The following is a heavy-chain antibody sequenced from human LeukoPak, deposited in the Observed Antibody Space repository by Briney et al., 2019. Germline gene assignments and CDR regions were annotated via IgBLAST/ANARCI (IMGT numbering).Heavy chain of an antibody. V-gene: IGHV1-24*01. CDR1: GYTLTELS. Sequence: ASVKVSCKVSGYTLTELSMHWVRQAPGKGLEWMGGFDPEDGETIYAQKFQGRVTMTEDTSTDTAYMELSSLRSDDTAVYYCARDGSSGWYNWFDPWGQGTLVTVSS. D-gene: IGHD6-19*01. J-gene: IGHJ5*02. CDR2: FDPEDGET. CDR3: ARDGSSGWYNWFDP.